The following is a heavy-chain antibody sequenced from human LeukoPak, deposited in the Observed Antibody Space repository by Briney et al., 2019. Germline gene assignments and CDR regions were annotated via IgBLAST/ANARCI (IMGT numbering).Heavy chain of an antibody. CDR1: GGSFSGYY. D-gene: IGHD3-22*01. CDR2: INHSGST. Sequence: SETLSLTCAVYGGSFSGYYWSWIRQPPGKGLEWIGEINHSGSTNYNPSLKSRVTISVDTSKNQFSLKLSSVTAADTAVYYCARGRNYYDSSGYYLGGSPDYWGQGTLVTVSS. V-gene: IGHV4-34*01. J-gene: IGHJ4*02. CDR3: ARGRNYYDSSGYYLGGSPDY.